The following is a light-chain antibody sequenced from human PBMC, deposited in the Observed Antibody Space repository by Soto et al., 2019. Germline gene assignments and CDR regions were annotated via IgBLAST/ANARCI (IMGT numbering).Light chain of an antibody. J-gene: IGLJ3*02. Sequence: QSALTQPASVSGSPGQSITISCTGTSSDVGSYNLVSWYQHHPGKAPKLMIYEGGKRPSGVSNRFSGSKSGNTASLTISALQAEDEADYYCASWDDSLNLWVFGGGTQLTVL. CDR1: SSDVGSYNL. V-gene: IGLV2-23*01. CDR2: EGG. CDR3: ASWDDSLNLWV.